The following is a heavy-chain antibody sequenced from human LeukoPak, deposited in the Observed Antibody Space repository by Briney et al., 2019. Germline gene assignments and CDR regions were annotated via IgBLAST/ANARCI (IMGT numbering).Heavy chain of an antibody. Sequence: SQTLSLTCAISGDNVSSKSAAWNWIRQSPSRGLEWLGRTYYRSNWYNDYAVSVKSRVTINPDTSKNQFSLQLNSVTPEDTAVYFCARGWEPYSSSLDYWGQGTLVTVSS. CDR2: TYYRSNWYN. J-gene: IGHJ4*02. CDR3: ARGWEPYSSSLDY. CDR1: GDNVSSKSAA. V-gene: IGHV6-1*01. D-gene: IGHD6-13*01.